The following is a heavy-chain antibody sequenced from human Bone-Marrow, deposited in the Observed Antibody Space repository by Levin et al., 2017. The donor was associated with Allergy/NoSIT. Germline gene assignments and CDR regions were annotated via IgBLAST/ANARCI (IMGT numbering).Heavy chain of an antibody. Sequence: SVKVSCKASGDTFSSSALSWVRQGPGQGLDWMGGIIPLFGTANYAEKFQGRVTITADESTNTVYMEVTSLRSEDTAVYYCAKGEEILDPLTDWGQGTLVTVSS. CDR2: IIPLFGTA. J-gene: IGHJ4*02. V-gene: IGHV1-69*13. D-gene: IGHD2-15*01. CDR1: GDTFSSSA. CDR3: AKGEEILDPLTD.